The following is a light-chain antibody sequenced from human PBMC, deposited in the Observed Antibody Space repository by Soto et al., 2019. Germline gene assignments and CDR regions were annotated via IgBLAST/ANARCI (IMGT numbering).Light chain of an antibody. CDR1: SSNIGAGYD. J-gene: IGLJ2*01. CDR2: RNS. V-gene: IGLV1-40*01. Sequence: QSVLTQPPSVSGAPGQRVTISCTGSSSNIGAGYDVHWYQQLPGTAPKLLIYRNSYRPSRVPDRFSGSKSGTSASLAITGLQAEDEADYYCQSYDSSLSGHVVFGGGTKLTVL. CDR3: QSYDSSLSGHVV.